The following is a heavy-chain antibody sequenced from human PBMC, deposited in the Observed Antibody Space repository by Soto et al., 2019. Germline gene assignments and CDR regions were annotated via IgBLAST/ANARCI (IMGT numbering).Heavy chain of an antibody. D-gene: IGHD1-26*01. CDR3: ARDIDWYSNSSGFDN. J-gene: IGHJ4*02. V-gene: IGHV3-33*01. Sequence: VVSLRLSCGASGFTLSSYGMHWVRQAPCKGLEWVAVIWYDGSNKHYADPVKGRFTISRDNSKNTLSLQMNSLRAEDTAIYYCARDIDWYSNSSGFDNWGQGTLVTVSS. CDR1: GFTLSSYG. CDR2: IWYDGSNK.